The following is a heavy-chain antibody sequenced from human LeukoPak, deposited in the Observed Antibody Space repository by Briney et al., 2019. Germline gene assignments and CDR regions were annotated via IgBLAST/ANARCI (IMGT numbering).Heavy chain of an antibody. CDR3: ARVRWDYYDSSGYYYHPFDY. CDR2: INHSGST. Sequence: SETLSLTCAVYGGSFSGYYWSWIRQPPGKGLEWIGEINHSGSTNYNPSLKSRVTISVDTSKNQFSLKLSSVTAADTAVYYCARVRWDYYDSSGYYYHPFDYWGQGTLVTVSS. V-gene: IGHV4-34*01. D-gene: IGHD3-22*01. CDR1: GGSFSGYY. J-gene: IGHJ4*02.